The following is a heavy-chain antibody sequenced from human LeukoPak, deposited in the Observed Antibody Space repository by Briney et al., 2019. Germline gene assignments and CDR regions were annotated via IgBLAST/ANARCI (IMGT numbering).Heavy chain of an antibody. J-gene: IGHJ3*02. D-gene: IGHD3-9*01. Sequence: PPGGSLRLSCAASGFTFDDYAMHWVRQAPGKGLEWVSDISWNSGSIGYADSVKGRFTISRDNSKNTLYLQMNSLRAEDTAVYYCARGLLRYSEFSFDAFDTWGQGTMVTVSS. CDR2: ISWNSGSI. CDR3: ARGLLRYSEFSFDAFDT. V-gene: IGHV3-9*01. CDR1: GFTFDDYA.